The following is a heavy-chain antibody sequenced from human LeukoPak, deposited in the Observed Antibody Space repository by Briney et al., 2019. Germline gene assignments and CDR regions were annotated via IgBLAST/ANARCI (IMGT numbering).Heavy chain of an antibody. J-gene: IGHJ6*02. CDR3: ARASVVVTATSRLIYYYYGMDV. V-gene: IGHV4-39*07. CDR1: GGSISSSSYY. D-gene: IGHD2-21*02. Sequence: SETLSLTCTVSGGSISSSSYYWGWIRQPPGKGLEWIGSIYYSGSTYYNPSLKSRVTISVDTSKNQFSLKLSSVTAADTAVYYCARASVVVTATSRLIYYYYGMDVWGQGTTVTVSS. CDR2: IYYSGST.